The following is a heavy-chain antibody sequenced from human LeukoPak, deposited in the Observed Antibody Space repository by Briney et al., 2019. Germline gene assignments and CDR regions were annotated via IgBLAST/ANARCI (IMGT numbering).Heavy chain of an antibody. CDR1: GGSFSGYY. V-gene: IGHV4-34*01. Sequence: SETLSLTCAVYGGSFSGYYWSWIRQPPGKGLEWIGEINHSGSTNYNPSLKSRVTISVDTSKNQFSLKLSSVTAADTAVYYCAGTDDYYYMDVWGKGTTVTVSS. J-gene: IGHJ6*03. CDR3: AGTDDYYYMDV. D-gene: IGHD3-16*01. CDR2: INHSGST.